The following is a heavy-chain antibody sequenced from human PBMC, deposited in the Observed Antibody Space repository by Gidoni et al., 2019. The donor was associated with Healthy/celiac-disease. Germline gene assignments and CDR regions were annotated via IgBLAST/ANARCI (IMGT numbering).Heavy chain of an antibody. J-gene: IGHJ6*02. Sequence: QVQLVESGGGVVQPGRSLRLSCAASGFTFSSYAMHWVRQAPGKGLEWVAVISYDGSNKYYADSVKGRFTISRDNSKNTLYLQMNSLRAEDTAVYYCARGPPSIAARPYYYYGMDVWGQGTTVTVSS. CDR2: ISYDGSNK. CDR3: ARGPPSIAARPYYYYGMDV. V-gene: IGHV3-30*04. CDR1: GFTFSSYA. D-gene: IGHD6-6*01.